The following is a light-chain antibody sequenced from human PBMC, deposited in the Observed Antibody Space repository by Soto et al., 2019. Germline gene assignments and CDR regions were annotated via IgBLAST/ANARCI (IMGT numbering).Light chain of an antibody. V-gene: IGLV1-47*02. Sequence: QSVLTQPPSASGTPGQRVTISCSGSSSNIGSNYVYWYQQLPGTAPKLLIYSNNQRPPGVPDRFSGSKSGTSASLAISGLRSEDEDDYYCAAWDDSLSGHYVFGTGTKVTVL. CDR1: SSNIGSNY. J-gene: IGLJ1*01. CDR3: AAWDDSLSGHYV. CDR2: SNN.